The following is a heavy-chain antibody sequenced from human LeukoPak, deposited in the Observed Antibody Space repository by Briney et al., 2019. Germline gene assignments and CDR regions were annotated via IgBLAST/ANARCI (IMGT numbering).Heavy chain of an antibody. Sequence: SQTLSLTCTVSGGSISSGGYYWSWIRQHPGKGLEWIGYIYYSGSTYYNPSLKSRVTISVDTSKNQFSLKLSSVTAADTAVYYCARVSGSYMAYYSDYWGQGTLVTVSS. D-gene: IGHD1-26*01. CDR2: IYYSGST. V-gene: IGHV4-31*03. CDR1: GGSISSGGYY. J-gene: IGHJ4*02. CDR3: ARVSGSYMAYYSDY.